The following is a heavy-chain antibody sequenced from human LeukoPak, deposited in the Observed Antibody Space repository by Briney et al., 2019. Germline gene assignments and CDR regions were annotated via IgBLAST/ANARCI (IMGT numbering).Heavy chain of an antibody. J-gene: IGHJ4*02. CDR1: GYTFTSYG. Sequence: ASVKVSCKASGYTFTSYGIGWVRQAPGQGLEWMGWISAYNGNTNYAQKLQGRVTMTTDTSTSTAYMELRSLRSDDTAVYYCARDHSGSLVRVLIIEGSISLDYWGQGTLVTVSS. CDR2: ISAYNGNT. D-gene: IGHD1-26*01. CDR3: ARDHSGSLVRVLIIEGSISLDY. V-gene: IGHV1-18*01.